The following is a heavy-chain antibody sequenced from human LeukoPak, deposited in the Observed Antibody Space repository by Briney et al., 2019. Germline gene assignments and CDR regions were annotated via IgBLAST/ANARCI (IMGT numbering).Heavy chain of an antibody. CDR3: ASYCSSTSCLDAFDI. CDR2: IYYSGST. Sequence: PSETLSLTCTVSGGSISSYYWSWIRQPPGKGLEWIGHIYYSGSTNYNPYPKSRVTISVDTSKTQFSLKLSSVTAADTAVYYCASYCSSTSCLDAFDIWGQGTMVTVSS. V-gene: IGHV4-59*01. CDR1: GGSISSYY. J-gene: IGHJ3*02. D-gene: IGHD2-2*01.